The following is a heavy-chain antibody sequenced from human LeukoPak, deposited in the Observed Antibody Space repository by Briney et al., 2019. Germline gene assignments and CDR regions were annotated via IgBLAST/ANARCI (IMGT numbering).Heavy chain of an antibody. D-gene: IGHD1-14*01. CDR3: TGPDIDY. CDR1: GFTFSGSA. J-gene: IGHJ4*02. V-gene: IGHV3-73*01. Sequence: GGSLRLSCAASGFTFSGSAIHWVRQASGKGLEWVGRIRSKPNSYTTEYAAAVKGRFTISRDDSKNTAYLQMNSLKTDDTAVYYCTGPDIDYWGQGTLVTVSS. CDR2: IRSKPNSYTT.